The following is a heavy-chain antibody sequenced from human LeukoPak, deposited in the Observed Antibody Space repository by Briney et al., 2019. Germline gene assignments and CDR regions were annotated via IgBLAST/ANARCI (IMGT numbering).Heavy chain of an antibody. CDR2: ISSNGGST. V-gene: IGHV3-64*01. J-gene: IGHJ6*02. CDR1: GFTFSSYA. D-gene: IGHD3-3*01. Sequence: GGSLRLSCAASGFTFSSYAMHWVRQAPGKGLEYVSAISSNGGSTYYANSVKGRFTISRDNSKNTLYLQMGSLRAEDTAVYYCAKVRDFWSGYYGLGMDVWGQGTTVTVSS. CDR3: AKVRDFWSGYYGLGMDV.